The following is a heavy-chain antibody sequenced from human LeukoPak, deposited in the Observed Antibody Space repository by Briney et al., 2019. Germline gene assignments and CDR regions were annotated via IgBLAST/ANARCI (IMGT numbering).Heavy chain of an antibody. D-gene: IGHD5-24*01. CDR2: ISGSGGST. V-gene: IGHV3-23*01. CDR3: ARAAGEMATIRY. J-gene: IGHJ4*02. Sequence: PGGSLRLSCAASGFTFSSYEMNWVRQAPGKGLEWVSAISGSGGSTYYADSVKGRFTISRDNSKNTLYLQMNSLRAEDTAVYYCARAAGEMATIRYWGQGTLVTVSS. CDR1: GFTFSSYE.